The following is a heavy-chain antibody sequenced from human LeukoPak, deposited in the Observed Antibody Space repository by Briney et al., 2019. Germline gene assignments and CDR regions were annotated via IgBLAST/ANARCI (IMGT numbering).Heavy chain of an antibody. CDR3: ARDYSAMVQPDY. D-gene: IGHD5-18*01. CDR2: IDYSGGST. V-gene: IGHV3-23*01. Sequence: PGGSLRLSCTASGFTLSSYEMSWIRQAPGKGLEWVSSIDYSGGSTYYADSVKGRFTISRDNSRDRLYLETNSLRAEDTAVYYCARDYSAMVQPDYWGQGTLVTVSS. CDR1: GFTLSSYE. J-gene: IGHJ4*02.